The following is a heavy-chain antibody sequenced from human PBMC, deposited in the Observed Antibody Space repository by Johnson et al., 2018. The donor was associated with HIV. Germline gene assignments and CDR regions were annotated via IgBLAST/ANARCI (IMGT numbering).Heavy chain of an antibody. D-gene: IGHD7-27*01. V-gene: IGHV3-30*19. CDR1: GFTFSSYG. CDR2: ISYDGSNK. J-gene: IGHJ3*02. CDR3: ARGGEKGAFDI. Sequence: QVQLVESGGGLVQPGGSLRLSCAASGFTFSSYGMHWVRQAPGKGLEWVAVISYDGSNKYYADSVKGRFPISRDNSKNTLYLQMNSLKTEDTAVYYGARGGEKGAFDIWGQGTMVTVSS.